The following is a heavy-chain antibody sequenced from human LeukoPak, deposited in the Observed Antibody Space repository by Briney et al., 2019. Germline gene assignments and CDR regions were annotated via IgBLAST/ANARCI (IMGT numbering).Heavy chain of an antibody. CDR1: GFNFGGYG. J-gene: IGHJ5*02. Sequence: PGTSLRLSCAASGFNFGGYGMHWVRQAPGKGLEWVALISYEGSEKYYADSIKGRFTISRDNSKSTLYLQMNSLRAEDTALYYCAKDPGVAWSGGDLWGQGTLVTVSP. CDR3: AKDPGVAWSGGDL. D-gene: IGHD3-3*01. V-gene: IGHV3-30*18. CDR2: ISYEGSEK.